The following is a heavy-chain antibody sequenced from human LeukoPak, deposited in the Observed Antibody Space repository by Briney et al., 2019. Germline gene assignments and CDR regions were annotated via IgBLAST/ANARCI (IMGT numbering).Heavy chain of an antibody. CDR2: IIPIVGTA. D-gene: IGHD3-22*01. J-gene: IGHJ4*02. V-gene: IGHV1-69*13. Sequence: SVKVSCKASGGTFSSYAISWVRHAPGQGREWMGWIIPIVGTANYAQKFQGRVTITADESTSTAYMEMRSLRYEDTAVYYCVRDIGTYYSASTDDYWGQGTLVTVSS. CDR1: GGTFSSYA. CDR3: VRDIGTYYSASTDDY.